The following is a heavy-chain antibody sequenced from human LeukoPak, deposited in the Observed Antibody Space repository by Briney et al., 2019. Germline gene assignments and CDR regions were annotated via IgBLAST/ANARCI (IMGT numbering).Heavy chain of an antibody. V-gene: IGHV3-23*01. D-gene: IGHD6-19*01. J-gene: IGHJ5*02. Sequence: PGGSLRLSCAASGFTFSSYAMSLVRQAPGKGLEWVSAISGSGGSTYYADSVKGRFTISRDNSKNTLYLQMNSLRAEDTAVYYCAKSRAVAGTVWFDPWGQGTLVTVSS. CDR1: GFTFSSYA. CDR2: ISGSGGST. CDR3: AKSRAVAGTVWFDP.